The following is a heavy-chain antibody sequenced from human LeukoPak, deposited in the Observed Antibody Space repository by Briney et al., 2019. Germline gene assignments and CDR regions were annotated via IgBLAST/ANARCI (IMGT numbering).Heavy chain of an antibody. CDR1: GFTFSSYG. V-gene: IGHV3-20*04. D-gene: IGHD1-26*01. CDR3: ARVGGGAAEI. J-gene: IGHJ3*02. Sequence: PGRSLRLSCAASGFTFSSYGMSWVRQAPGKGLEWVSGINWNGGSTGYADSVKGRFTISRDNAKNSLYLQMNSLRAEDTALYYCARVGGGAAEIWGQGTMVTVSS. CDR2: INWNGGST.